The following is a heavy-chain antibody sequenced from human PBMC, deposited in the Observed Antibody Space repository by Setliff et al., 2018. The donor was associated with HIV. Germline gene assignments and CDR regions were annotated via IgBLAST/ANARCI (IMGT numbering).Heavy chain of an antibody. CDR2: ISAYNGNT. V-gene: IGHV1-18*01. D-gene: IGHD3-3*01. CDR1: GYTFSSYG. Sequence: ASVKVSCKASGYTFSSYGISWVRQAPGQGVEWMGWISAYNGNTNYAQKLQGRVTMTTDTSTSTAYMELRSLRSDDTAVYYCARGYYNFWSGYYDSRFPNPIDAFVIWGQGTMVTVSS. CDR3: ARGYYNFWSGYYDSRFPNPIDAFVI. J-gene: IGHJ3*02.